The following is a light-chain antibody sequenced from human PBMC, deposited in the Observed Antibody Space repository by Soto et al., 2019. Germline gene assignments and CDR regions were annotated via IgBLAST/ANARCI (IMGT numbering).Light chain of an antibody. CDR3: HQYGSTPFT. V-gene: IGKV3-20*01. Sequence: EIVLTQSPGTLSLSPGDRATLSCRASQGVSTNYLAWYQQKLGQAPRLLIYGASSRATGTTDRFSGNGSGTDFTLTISRLEPEDFAVYYCHQYGSTPFTFGPGTKVDIK. CDR1: QGVSTNY. CDR2: GAS. J-gene: IGKJ3*01.